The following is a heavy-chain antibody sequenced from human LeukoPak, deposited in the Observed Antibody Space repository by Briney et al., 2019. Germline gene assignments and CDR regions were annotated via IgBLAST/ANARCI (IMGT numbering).Heavy chain of an antibody. CDR3: AKDVGYCSSTTCYKPFDY. V-gene: IGHV3-23*01. D-gene: IGHD2-2*02. J-gene: IGHJ4*02. Sequence: PGGSLRLSCAASGFTFSNYAMSWVRQAPGKGLEWVSAFSGSGGSTYYADSVKGRFTISRDNSKNTLYLQTNSLRAEDTAVYYCAKDVGYCSSTTCYKPFDYWGQGTLVTVSS. CDR2: FSGSGGST. CDR1: GFTFSNYA.